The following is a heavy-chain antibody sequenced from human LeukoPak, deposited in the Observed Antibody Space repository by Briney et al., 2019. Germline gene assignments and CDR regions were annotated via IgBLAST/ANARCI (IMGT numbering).Heavy chain of an antibody. CDR2: ISSSGSGGNT. J-gene: IGHJ4*02. CDR3: AMVQVPAAKGKYPNVRQIIDY. Sequence: GGSLRLSCAASGVTLSSYAMSWARQAPGKGLEWVSGISSSGSGGNTYYADSVKGRFTISRDSSKNTLFLHMNTLRAEDTAVYYCAMVQVPAAKGKYPNVRQIIDYWGQGTLVTVSS. D-gene: IGHD2-2*01. V-gene: IGHV3-23*01. CDR1: GVTLSSYA.